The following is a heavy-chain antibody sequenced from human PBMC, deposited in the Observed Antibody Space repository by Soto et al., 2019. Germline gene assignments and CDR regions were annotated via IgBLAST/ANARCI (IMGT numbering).Heavy chain of an antibody. V-gene: IGHV4-59*08. Sequence: PSETLSLTCTVSGGSISSYYWSWIRQPPGKGLEWIGYIYYSGSTNYNPSLKSRVTISVDTSKNQFSLKLSSVTAADTAVYYCARGRSGEKYFQHWGQGTLVTVS. CDR3: ARGRSGEKYFQH. CDR2: IYYSGST. CDR1: GGSISSYY. J-gene: IGHJ1*01. D-gene: IGHD3-10*01.